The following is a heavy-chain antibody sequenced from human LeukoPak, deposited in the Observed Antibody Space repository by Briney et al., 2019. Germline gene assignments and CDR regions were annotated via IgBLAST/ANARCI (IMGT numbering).Heavy chain of an antibody. CDR2: INWNGGST. Sequence: GGSLRLSCAASGFTFDDYGMSWVRQAPGKGLEWVSGINWNGGSTGYADSVKGRFTISRDNAKKSLYLQMNSLRAEDTALYYCARGPYYYDSSGYYYVAGGDYWGQGTLVTVSS. CDR1: GFTFDDYG. CDR3: ARGPYYYDSSGYYYVAGGDY. D-gene: IGHD3-22*01. J-gene: IGHJ4*02. V-gene: IGHV3-20*04.